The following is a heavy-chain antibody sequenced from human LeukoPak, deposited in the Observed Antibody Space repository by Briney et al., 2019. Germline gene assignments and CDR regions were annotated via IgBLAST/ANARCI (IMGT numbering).Heavy chain of an antibody. CDR2: IYHSGST. CDR3: ARSELAEQGGWFDP. Sequence: PSETLSLTCAVSGGSISSGGYYWSWIRQPPGKGLEWIGYIYHSGSTYYNPSLKSRVTISVDRSKNQFSLKLSSVTAADTAVYYCARSELAEQGGWFDPWGQGTLVTVSS. J-gene: IGHJ5*02. CDR1: GGSISSGGYY. V-gene: IGHV4-30-2*01. D-gene: IGHD1-26*01.